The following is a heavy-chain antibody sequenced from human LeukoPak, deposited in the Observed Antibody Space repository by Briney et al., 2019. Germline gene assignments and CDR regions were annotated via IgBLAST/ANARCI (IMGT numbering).Heavy chain of an antibody. CDR1: GGSISSYY. J-gene: IGHJ4*02. CDR2: IYYSGST. D-gene: IGHD2-15*01. Sequence: PSESLSLTCTVSGGSISSYYWSWIRQPPGKGLEWIGYIYYSGSTNYNPSLKSRVTISVDTSKNQFSLKLSSVTAADTAVYYCARVRGCSGGSCYHPNFDYWGQGTLVTVSS. V-gene: IGHV4-59*01. CDR3: ARVRGCSGGSCYHPNFDY.